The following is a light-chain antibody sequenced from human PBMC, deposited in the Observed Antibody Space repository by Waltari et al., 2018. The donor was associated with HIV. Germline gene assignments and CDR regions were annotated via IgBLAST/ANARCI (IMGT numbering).Light chain of an antibody. J-gene: IGKJ1*01. CDR1: QTVLTY. CDR2: ATS. CDR3: QESYGAPPWT. Sequence: DIQMTQSPSSLSASVGDRVTITCRASQTVLTYLKWYQMKPGKAPKLLIYATSNLEGGVPSRFSGSGFGTDFTLTISSLQPEDFATYFCQESYGAPPWTFGQGTTVDVK. V-gene: IGKV1-39*01.